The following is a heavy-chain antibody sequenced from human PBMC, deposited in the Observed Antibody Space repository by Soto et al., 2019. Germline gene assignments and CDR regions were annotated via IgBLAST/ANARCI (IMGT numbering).Heavy chain of an antibody. CDR3: ARGPRNFDY. J-gene: IGHJ4*02. CDR2: IYSSGST. V-gene: IGHV4-39*01. CDR1: DISISSSTYC. Sequence: PSETLSLTCTVSDISISSSTYCWGWIRQPPGKGLEWIGSIYSSGSTYYNPSLKSRVTISVDTTKNQFSLKLSFVTAADTAVYYCARGPRNFDYWGQGALVTVSS.